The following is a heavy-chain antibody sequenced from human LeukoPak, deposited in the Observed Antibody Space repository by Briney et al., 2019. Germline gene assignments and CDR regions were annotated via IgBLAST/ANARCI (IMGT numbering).Heavy chain of an antibody. V-gene: IGHV4-34*01. CDR1: GGSISSYY. CDR2: INHSGST. J-gene: IGHJ6*03. Sequence: SETLSLTCTVSGGSISSYYWSWIRQPPGKGLEWIGEINHSGSTNYNPSLKSRVTISVDTSKNQFSLRLSSVTAADTAVYYCASLRVAAAGPNLRPYYYMDVWGKGTTVTVSS. CDR3: ASLRVAAAGPNLRPYYYMDV. D-gene: IGHD6-13*01.